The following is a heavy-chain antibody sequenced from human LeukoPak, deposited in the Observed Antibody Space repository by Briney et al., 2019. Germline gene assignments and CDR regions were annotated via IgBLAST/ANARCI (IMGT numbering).Heavy chain of an antibody. Sequence: PGGSLRLSCAASGFTFSSYAMHWVRQAPGKGLEWVAVISYYGSNKYYADSVKGRFTISRDNSKNTLYLQMNSLRAEDTAVYYCAKVEGYCSSTSCYYYYGMDVWGQGTTVTVSS. J-gene: IGHJ6*02. CDR3: AKVEGYCSSTSCYYYYGMDV. CDR2: ISYYGSNK. D-gene: IGHD2-2*01. V-gene: IGHV3-30-3*01. CDR1: GFTFSSYA.